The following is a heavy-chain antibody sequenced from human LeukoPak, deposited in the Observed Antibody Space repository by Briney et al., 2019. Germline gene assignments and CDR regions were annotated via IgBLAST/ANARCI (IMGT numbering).Heavy chain of an antibody. J-gene: IGHJ4*02. CDR2: INTNTGNP. CDR3: ARARNFRLGYCSGGSCYRSGFDY. V-gene: IGHV7-4-1*02. Sequence: ASVKVSCKASGYTFTSYAMNWVRQAPGQGLEWMGWINTNTGNPTYAQGFTGRFVFSLDTSVSTAYLQISSLKAEDTAVYYCARARNFRLGYCSGGSCYRSGFDYWGQGTLVTVSS. D-gene: IGHD2-15*01. CDR1: GYTFTSYA.